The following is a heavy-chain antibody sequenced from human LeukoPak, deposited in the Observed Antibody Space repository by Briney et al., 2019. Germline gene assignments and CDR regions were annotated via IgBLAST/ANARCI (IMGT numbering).Heavy chain of an antibody. CDR3: ARDRDGGVGTIDY. D-gene: IGHD3-3*01. V-gene: IGHV1-2*06. CDR1: GYTFIDYW. CDR2: ININSGGI. J-gene: IGHJ4*02. Sequence: APVKVSCKASGYTFIDYWIHWVRQAPGQGLEWMGRININSGGINYAQKFQGRVTMTRATSNSTAYMELSRLRFDDTAVYYCARDRDGGVGTIDYWGQGTLVPVSS.